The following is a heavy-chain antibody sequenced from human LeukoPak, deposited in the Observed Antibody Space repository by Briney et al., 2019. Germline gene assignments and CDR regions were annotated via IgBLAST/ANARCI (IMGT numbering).Heavy chain of an antibody. J-gene: IGHJ3*02. CDR2: ISSSSSYI. Sequence: GGSLRLSCAASGFTFSSYSMNWVRQAPGKGLEWVSSISSSSSYIYYADSVKGRFTISRDNAKNSLYLQMNSLRAEDTAVYYCARLYYDFWSGYYRSPDAFDTWGQGTMVTVSS. CDR3: ARLYYDFWSGYYRSPDAFDT. D-gene: IGHD3-3*01. CDR1: GFTFSSYS. V-gene: IGHV3-21*01.